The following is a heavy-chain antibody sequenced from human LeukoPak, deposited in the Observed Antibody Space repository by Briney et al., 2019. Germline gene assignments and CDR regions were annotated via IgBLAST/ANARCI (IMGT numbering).Heavy chain of an antibody. D-gene: IGHD6-13*01. J-gene: IGHJ6*03. CDR1: GGSFSGYY. V-gene: IGHV4-34*01. Sequence: PSETLSLTCAVYGGSFSGYYWSWIRQPPGKGLEWIGEINHSGSTNYNPSLKSRVTISVDTSKNQLSLKLSSVTAADTAVYYCARLGSSSWRKLYYYYYMDVWGKGTTVTISS. CDR2: INHSGST. CDR3: ARLGSSSWRKLYYYYYMDV.